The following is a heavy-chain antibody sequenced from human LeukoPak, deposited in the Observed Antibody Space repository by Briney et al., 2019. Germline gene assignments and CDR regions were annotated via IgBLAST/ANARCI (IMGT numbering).Heavy chain of an antibody. CDR1: GFTFSDYN. Sequence: GGSLRLSCAASGFTFSDYNMNWVRQAPAKGLERVSYITNGRSTIHHADSVKHRFTIPSHNDNKTLYLQMNSLRAEDTAVYYCARSIGLTGGGVDVWGQGTTVTASS. CDR3: ARSIGLTGGGVDV. V-gene: IGHV3-11*01. CDR2: ITNGRSTI. D-gene: IGHD3-9*01. J-gene: IGHJ6*02.